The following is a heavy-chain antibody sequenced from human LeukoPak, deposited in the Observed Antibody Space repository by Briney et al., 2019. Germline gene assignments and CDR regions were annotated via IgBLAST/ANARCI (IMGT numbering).Heavy chain of an antibody. CDR1: GFTVSSNY. V-gene: IGHV3-66*04. D-gene: IGHD5-24*01. Sequence: GGSLRLSCAASGFTVSSNYMSWVRQAPGKGLEWVSVIYSGGSTYYADSVKGRFTISRDNSKNSLYLQMNSLRAEDTAVYYCARQRWLPSAPDAFDIWGQGTMVTVSS. J-gene: IGHJ3*02. CDR2: IYSGGST. CDR3: ARQRWLPSAPDAFDI.